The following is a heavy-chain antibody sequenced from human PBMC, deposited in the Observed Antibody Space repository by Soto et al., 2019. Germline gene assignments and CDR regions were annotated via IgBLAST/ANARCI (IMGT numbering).Heavy chain of an antibody. V-gene: IGHV6-1*01. CDR2: TYYRSRWYN. CDR1: GDSVSSNSAA. Sequence: QVQLQQSGPGLVKPSQTLSLTCAISGDSVSSNSAAWNWISQPPSSGLEWLGRTYYRSRWYNYYAGSVKSRISINPDASNNHCSLHLNSVTPEDAAVYYCAGSTSRQWYYIDIWGKGTTVTVS. J-gene: IGHJ6*03. D-gene: IGHD1-7*01. CDR3: AGSTSRQWYYIDI.